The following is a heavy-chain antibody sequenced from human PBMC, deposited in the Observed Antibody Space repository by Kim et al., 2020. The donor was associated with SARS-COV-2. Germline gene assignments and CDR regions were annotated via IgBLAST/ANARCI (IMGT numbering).Heavy chain of an antibody. D-gene: IGHD5-18*01. CDR3: ARHRCSYGWYLDY. J-gene: IGHJ4*02. V-gene: IGHV5-51*01. Sequence: YTPSFQGQVIMSADTSRNTAYLHWSSLKAWDTAIYYCARHRCSYGWYLDYWGQGALVTVSS.